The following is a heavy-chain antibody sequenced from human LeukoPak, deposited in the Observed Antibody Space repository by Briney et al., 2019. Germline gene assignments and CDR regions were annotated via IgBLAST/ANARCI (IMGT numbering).Heavy chain of an antibody. J-gene: IGHJ4*02. CDR2: IKSKAYGGTT. Sequence: GGSLRLSCTGSGFTFGDYAMSCFREAPGKGLGWGSFIKSKAYGGTTEYAASVEGRFTVSRDDSKSISYLHMNSLKTEDTAVYYCSRTRSVAGSSIYFDYWGQGTLVTVSS. CDR3: SRTRSVAGSSIYFDY. CDR1: GFTFGDYA. D-gene: IGHD6-19*01. V-gene: IGHV3-49*03.